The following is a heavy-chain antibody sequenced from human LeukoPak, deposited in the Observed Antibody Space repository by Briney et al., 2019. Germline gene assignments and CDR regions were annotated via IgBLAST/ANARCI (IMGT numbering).Heavy chain of an antibody. CDR1: GDSISSFY. Sequence: SETLSLTCTVSGDSISSFYWSWIRQPPGKGLEWIGRIYTSGSTNYNPSLKSRVTMSVDTSKNQFSLKLSSVTAADTAVYYCARWRIADNWFDPWGQGTLVTVSS. CDR2: IYTSGST. V-gene: IGHV4-4*07. D-gene: IGHD6-13*01. J-gene: IGHJ5*02. CDR3: ARWRIADNWFDP.